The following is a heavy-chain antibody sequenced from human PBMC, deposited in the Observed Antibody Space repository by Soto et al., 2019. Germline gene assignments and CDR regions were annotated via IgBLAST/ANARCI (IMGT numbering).Heavy chain of an antibody. CDR3: ARDRSITIFGVVIEFQYYYYGMDV. V-gene: IGHV1-46*01. D-gene: IGHD3-3*01. CDR2: INPSGGST. CDR1: GYTFTSYY. Sequence: ASVKVSCKASGYTFTSYYMHWVRQAPGQGLEWMGIINPSGGSTSYAQKFQGRVTMTRDTSTSTVYMELSSLRSEDTAVYYCARDRSITIFGVVIEFQYYYYGMDVWGQGTRVSVCS. J-gene: IGHJ6*02.